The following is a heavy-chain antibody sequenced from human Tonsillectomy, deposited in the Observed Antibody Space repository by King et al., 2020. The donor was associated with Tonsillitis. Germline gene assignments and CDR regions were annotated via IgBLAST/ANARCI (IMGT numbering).Heavy chain of an antibody. J-gene: IGHJ6*03. CDR3: ARENSSPDLAYYYSYMDV. CDR1: GDSVSSNSAA. CDR2: TYYRSRWYN. D-gene: IGHD6-13*01. Sequence: VQLQQSGPGLVKPSQTLSLTCAISGDSVSSNSAAWSWIRQSPSKGLEWLGRTYYRSRWYNDYAVSVKSRITINPDTSTNHFPLHLNSVTPEDTAVYYCARENSSPDLAYYYSYMDVWGKGTTVTVSS. V-gene: IGHV6-1*01.